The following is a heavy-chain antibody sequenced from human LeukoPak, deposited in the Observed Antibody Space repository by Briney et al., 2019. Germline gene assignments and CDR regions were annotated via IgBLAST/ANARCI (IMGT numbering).Heavy chain of an antibody. CDR1: GFTFTDYY. V-gene: IGHV3-11*06. Sequence: GGSMRLSCAVSGFTFTDYYMSWIRQAPGKGLEWVSYISSSSSYTNYADSVKGRYTISRDNAKNSLYLQMNSLRAEDTAVYYCARALETGYSSSWYSLTFDYWGQGTLVTVSS. CDR2: ISSSSSYT. J-gene: IGHJ4*02. D-gene: IGHD6-13*01. CDR3: ARALETGYSSSWYSLTFDY.